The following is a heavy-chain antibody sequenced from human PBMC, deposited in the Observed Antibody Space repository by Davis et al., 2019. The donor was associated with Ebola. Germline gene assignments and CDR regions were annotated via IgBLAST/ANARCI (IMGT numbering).Heavy chain of an antibody. CDR2: ISYDGSNK. CDR1: GFTFSSYA. D-gene: IGHD3-3*01. J-gene: IGHJ6*02. V-gene: IGHV3-30*04. CDR3: ARGSDEWLGPYYYYYYGMDV. Sequence: PGGSLRLSCAASGFTFSSYAMHWVRQAPGKGLEWVAVISYDGSNKYYADSVKGRFTISRDNSKNTLYLQMNSLRAEDTAVYYCARGSDEWLGPYYYYYYGMDVWGQGTTVTVSS.